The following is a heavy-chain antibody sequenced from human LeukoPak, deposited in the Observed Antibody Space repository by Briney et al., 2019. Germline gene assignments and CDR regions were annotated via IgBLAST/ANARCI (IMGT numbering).Heavy chain of an antibody. J-gene: IGHJ4*02. V-gene: IGHV4-34*01. Sequence: SETLSLTCAVYGGSFSGYYWSWIRQPPGKGLEWIGEINHSGSTNYNPSLKSRVTISVDTSKNQFSLKLSSVTAADTAVYYCARLGVAVAGSDYWGQGTLVTVSS. CDR1: GGSFSGYY. CDR3: ARLGVAVAGSDY. CDR2: INHSGST. D-gene: IGHD6-19*01.